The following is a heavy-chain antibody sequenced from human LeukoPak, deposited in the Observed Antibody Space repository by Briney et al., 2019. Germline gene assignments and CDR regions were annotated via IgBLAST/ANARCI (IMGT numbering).Heavy chain of an antibody. CDR2: ISGSAGGSA. Sequence: GGSLRLSCAASGFSFSTYDMSWVRQAPGKGLECVSYISGSAGGSAYYAGAVKGRFTISRDNSKSTLYLQMSSLRAEDTAFYYCAKGAWLDDWGQGALVTVPS. V-gene: IGHV3-23*01. CDR1: GFSFSTYD. J-gene: IGHJ4*02. CDR3: AKGAWLDD.